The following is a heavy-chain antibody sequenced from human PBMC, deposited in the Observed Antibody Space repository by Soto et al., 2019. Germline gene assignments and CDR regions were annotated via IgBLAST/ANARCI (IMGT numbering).Heavy chain of an antibody. D-gene: IGHD3-10*01. J-gene: IGHJ4*02. CDR3: AKCPYYVSGTSDY. CDR2: ISYDGSNK. V-gene: IGHV3-30*18. Sequence: PGRTLRGTRVDSRLAFKAHFMHWHRPDPGKGLEWVAVISYDGSNKYYADSVKGRFTVSRDNSNNTLYMQMNSLRAEDTAVYYCAKCPYYVSGTSDYWGQATLVTVSS. CDR1: RLAFKAHF.